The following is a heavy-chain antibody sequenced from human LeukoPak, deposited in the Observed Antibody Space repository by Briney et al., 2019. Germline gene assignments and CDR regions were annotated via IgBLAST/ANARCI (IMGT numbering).Heavy chain of an antibody. V-gene: IGHV3-7*03. CDR1: GFTFSSYW. Sequence: GGSLRLSCAASGFTFSSYWMSWVRQAPGKGLEWVANIKQDGSEKYYVDSVKGRFTISRDNAKNSLYLQMNSLKTEDTAVYYCTTGMITFGGVIATFDYWGQGTLVTVSS. CDR3: TTGMITFGGVIATFDY. D-gene: IGHD3-16*02. CDR2: IKQDGSEK. J-gene: IGHJ4*02.